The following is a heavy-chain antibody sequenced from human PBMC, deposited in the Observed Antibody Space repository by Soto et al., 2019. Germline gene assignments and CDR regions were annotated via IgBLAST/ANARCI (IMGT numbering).Heavy chain of an antibody. Sequence: GGSLRLSCTVSGFAFNNYGINWVRQAPGKGLEWVSSISKGDYTYYSDSVKGRFTISRDNAKNSVSLQMNTLRVEDTAVYYCAREDSIIIPAVSDFWGQGTLVTVSS. CDR3: AREDSIIIPAVSDF. CDR2: ISKGDYT. V-gene: IGHV3-21*01. D-gene: IGHD2-2*01. J-gene: IGHJ4*02. CDR1: GFAFNNYG.